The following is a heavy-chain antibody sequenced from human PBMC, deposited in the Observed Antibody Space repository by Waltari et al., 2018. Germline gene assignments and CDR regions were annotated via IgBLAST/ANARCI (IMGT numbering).Heavy chain of an antibody. CDR1: GFPCRNFG. CDR3: VKDGDFFVSGYDAFDV. Sequence: VQLEEFGGGVVPPGGSLTLSCAASGFPCRNFGIRWVRQAPGKGPEWLTFIRYDGNNKYHADSVKGRFIISRDNSKNTLYLQINSLRADDTATYYCVKDGDFFVSGYDAFDVWSQGTMVTVSS. J-gene: IGHJ3*01. D-gene: IGHD4-17*01. CDR2: IRYDGNNK. V-gene: IGHV3-30*02.